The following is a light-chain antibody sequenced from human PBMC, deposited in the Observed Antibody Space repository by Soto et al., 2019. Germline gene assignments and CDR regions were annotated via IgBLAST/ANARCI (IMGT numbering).Light chain of an antibody. J-gene: IGKJ5*01. CDR3: QQRSNWPIT. CDR2: AAS. V-gene: IGKV3D-20*02. CDR1: QSVSSSY. Sequence: EIVLTQSPGTLSLSPGERATLSCRASQSVSSSYLAWYQHKPGQAPRLLIYAASTRATGVSARFSGSGSGTDFTLTISSLEPEDFAVYYCQQRSNWPITFGQGTRLEIK.